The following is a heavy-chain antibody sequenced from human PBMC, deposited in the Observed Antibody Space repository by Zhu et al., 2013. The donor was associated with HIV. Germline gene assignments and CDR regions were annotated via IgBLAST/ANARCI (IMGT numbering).Heavy chain of an antibody. V-gene: IGHV4-38-2*02. CDR2: IHNSGRT. Sequence: QVQLQESGPGLVKPSETLSLTCTVSGYSISSGYYWGWIRQPPGKGLEWIGSIHNSGRTYYYPSFKSRVTILVDTSKNQFSLKLSSVTAADTAVYFCARQPHNELVTGILLHYFDYWGQGSLVTVSS. CDR3: ARQPHNELVTGILLHYFDY. CDR1: GYSISSGYY. D-gene: IGHD2-21*02. J-gene: IGHJ4*02.